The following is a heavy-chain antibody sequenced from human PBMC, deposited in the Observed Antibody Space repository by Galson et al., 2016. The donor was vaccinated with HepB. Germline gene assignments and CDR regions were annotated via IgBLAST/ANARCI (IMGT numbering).Heavy chain of an antibody. CDR3: AKVGPSCSNTRCSDDYFDY. V-gene: IGHV3-23*01. J-gene: IGHJ4*02. Sequence: SLRLSCAASGFTFSSYTMNWVRQAPGKGLEWVAAVSGSAAGTEYGITTDYADSVKGRFTISRDNSKDTLCLQMNSLRAENTAVYYCAKVGPSCSNTRCSDDYFDYWGQGQWSPSPQ. D-gene: IGHD2-2*01. CDR2: VSGSAAGTEYGITT. CDR1: GFTFSSYT.